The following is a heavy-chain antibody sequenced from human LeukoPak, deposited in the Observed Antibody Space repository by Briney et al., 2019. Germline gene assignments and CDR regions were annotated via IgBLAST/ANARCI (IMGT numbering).Heavy chain of an antibody. V-gene: IGHV1-2*02. Sequence: ASVTVSCKASGYTFTGYYMHWVRQAPAQGLEWMGWINPNSGGTNYAQKFQGRVTMTRDTSISTAYMELSRLRSDDTAVYYCARVQYQLLFGWFDPWGQGTLVTVSS. CDR3: ARVQYQLLFGWFDP. J-gene: IGHJ5*02. D-gene: IGHD2-2*01. CDR2: INPNSGGT. CDR1: GYTFTGYY.